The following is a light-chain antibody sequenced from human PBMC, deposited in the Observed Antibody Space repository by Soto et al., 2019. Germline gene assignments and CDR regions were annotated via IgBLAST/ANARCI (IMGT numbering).Light chain of an antibody. J-gene: IGLJ1*01. Sequence: QSVLTQPASVSGSPGQSITISCTGTSSDVGAYNSVSWYQQLPHKAPQVILYKGTQRPSGVSSRFSGSTSGNAASLTISGLQADEEADYFCCSSAPESTYVFGTGTKVTVL. CDR2: KGT. CDR1: SSDVGAYNS. CDR3: CSSAPESTYV. V-gene: IGLV2-23*01.